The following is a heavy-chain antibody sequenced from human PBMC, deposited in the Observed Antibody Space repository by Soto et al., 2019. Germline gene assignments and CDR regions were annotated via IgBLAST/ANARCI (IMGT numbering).Heavy chain of an antibody. CDR3: ARDKVRAYYGSGKVWYGMDV. J-gene: IGHJ6*02. V-gene: IGHV3-33*01. Sequence: GGSLRLSCAASGFTFSSYGMHWVRQAPGKGLEWVAVIWYDGSNKYYADSVKGRFTISRDNSKNTLYLQMNSLRAEDTAVYYCARDKVRAYYGSGKVWYGMDVWGQGTTVTVSS. CDR2: IWYDGSNK. D-gene: IGHD3-10*01. CDR1: GFTFSSYG.